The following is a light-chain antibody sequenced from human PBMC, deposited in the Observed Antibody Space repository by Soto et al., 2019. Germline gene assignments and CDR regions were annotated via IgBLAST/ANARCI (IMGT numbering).Light chain of an antibody. CDR3: QQYNGYSIT. V-gene: IGKV1-9*01. J-gene: IGKJ5*01. CDR1: QGIINY. Sequence: IQLTQSPSSLSASMGDRVTITCRASQGIINYLAWYQQKPGKAPKLLIYGASTLQGGVPSRFSGSGSGTEFTLTISSLQPDDFATYYCQQYNGYSITFGQGTRLEIK. CDR2: GAS.